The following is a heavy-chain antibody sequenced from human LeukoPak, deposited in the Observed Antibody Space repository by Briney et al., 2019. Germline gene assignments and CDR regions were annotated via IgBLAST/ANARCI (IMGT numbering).Heavy chain of an antibody. J-gene: IGHJ4*02. Sequence: GGSLRLSCVVSGFTLTNFHMNWVRQAPGKGLEWVSYLSGSTGTMYYADSVKGRFTISRDTAKNSLYLQMNSLRAEDTAVYYCAKDRDYGSGSYCFDYWGQGTLVTVSS. CDR1: GFTLTNFH. D-gene: IGHD3-10*01. CDR2: LSGSTGTM. V-gene: IGHV3-48*01. CDR3: AKDRDYGSGSYCFDY.